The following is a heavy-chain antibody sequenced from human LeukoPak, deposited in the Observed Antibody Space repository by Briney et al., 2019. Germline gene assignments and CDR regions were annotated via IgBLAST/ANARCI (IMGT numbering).Heavy chain of an antibody. CDR1: GASVTSYY. D-gene: IGHD2-15*01. CDR2: ISYNGRM. CDR3: ARGYCSDDICPVFPS. J-gene: IGHJ5*01. V-gene: IGHV4-59*02. Sequence: SETLSLTCNVSGASVTSYYWNWVRQRPGKGLEGIGYISYNGRMDDGPTLKSRVTMSLDTSKNQFFLKVTSVTAADTGVYYCARGYCSDDICPVFPSWGHGTLVTVSS.